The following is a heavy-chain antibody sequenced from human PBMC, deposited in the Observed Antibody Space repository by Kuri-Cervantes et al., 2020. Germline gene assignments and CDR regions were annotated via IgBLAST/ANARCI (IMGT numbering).Heavy chain of an antibody. D-gene: IGHD6-19*01. CDR3: ARRYSSGWYFFDY. CDR2: ISSSSSTI. J-gene: IGHJ4*02. Sequence: GGSLRLSCAASGFTFSSYSMNWVRQAPGKGLEWVSYISSSSSTIYYADSVKGRFTISRDNAKNSLYLQMNSLRAEDTAVYYCARRYSSGWYFFDYWGQGTRVTVSS. V-gene: IGHV3-48*01. CDR1: GFTFSSYS.